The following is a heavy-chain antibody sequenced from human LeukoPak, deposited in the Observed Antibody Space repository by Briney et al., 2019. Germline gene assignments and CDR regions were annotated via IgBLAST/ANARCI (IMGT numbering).Heavy chain of an antibody. CDR3: ARDNSVEDTAWWFDP. Sequence: ASVRVSCKASGYTFTSYYMHWVRQAPGQGLEWMGIINPSGGSTSYAQKFQGRVTMTRDMSTSTDYMELSSLRSEDTAVYYCARDNSVEDTAWWFDPWGQGTLVTVSS. CDR1: GYTFTSYY. V-gene: IGHV1-46*01. D-gene: IGHD4-23*01. J-gene: IGHJ5*02. CDR2: INPSGGST.